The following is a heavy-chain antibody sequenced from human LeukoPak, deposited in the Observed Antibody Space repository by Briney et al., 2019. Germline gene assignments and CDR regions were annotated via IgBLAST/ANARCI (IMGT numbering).Heavy chain of an antibody. V-gene: IGHV4-61*02. Sequence: SETLSLTCTVSGGSISSGSYYWSWIRQPAGKGLEWIGRIYTSGSTNYNPSLKSRVTISVDTSKNQFSLKLSSVTAADTAVYYCARWGSALTHDAFDIWGQGTMVTVSS. D-gene: IGHD3-16*01. J-gene: IGHJ3*02. CDR2: IYTSGST. CDR1: GGSISSGSYY. CDR3: ARWGSALTHDAFDI.